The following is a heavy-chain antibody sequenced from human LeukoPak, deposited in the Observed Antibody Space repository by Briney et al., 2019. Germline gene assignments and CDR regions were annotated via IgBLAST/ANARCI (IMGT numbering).Heavy chain of an antibody. D-gene: IGHD1-26*01. CDR2: ISSSSSYI. V-gene: IGHV3-21*01. Sequence: GGSLRLSCAASGFTFSSYSMNWVRQAPGKGLEWVSPISSSSSYIYYADSVKGRFTISRDNAKNSLYLQMNSLRAEDTAVYYCAREYSGSSLGGYYFDYWGQGTLVTVSS. CDR3: AREYSGSSLGGYYFDY. CDR1: GFTFSSYS. J-gene: IGHJ4*02.